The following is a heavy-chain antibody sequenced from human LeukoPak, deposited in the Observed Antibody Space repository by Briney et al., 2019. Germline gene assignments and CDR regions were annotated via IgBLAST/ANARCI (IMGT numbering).Heavy chain of an antibody. D-gene: IGHD6-19*01. Sequence: ASVKVSCKASGYTFTTYYVHWVRQAPGQGLEWMGWMNPNSGNTGYAQKFQGRVTITRNTSISTAYMELSSLRSEDTAVYYCARAASSGWYPSILTNYYYYMDVWGKGTTVTVSS. CDR2: MNPNSGNT. CDR1: GYTFTTYY. CDR3: ARAASSGWYPSILTNYYYYMDV. V-gene: IGHV1-8*03. J-gene: IGHJ6*03.